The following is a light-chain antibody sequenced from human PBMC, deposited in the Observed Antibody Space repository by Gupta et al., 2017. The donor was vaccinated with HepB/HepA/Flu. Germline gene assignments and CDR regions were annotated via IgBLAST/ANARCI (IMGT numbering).Light chain of an antibody. Sequence: QSVLTQPPSVSGAPGQTVTISCSGSSSNIGAGYDVHWYQQLAETAPQLLIYDHTTRRSGVPDRCSGAKSGTSASLAITGLQAEDEADYYCQSYDNSLSGWVFGGGTKLTVL. V-gene: IGLV1-40*01. CDR3: QSYDNSLSGWV. CDR2: DHT. J-gene: IGLJ3*02. CDR1: SSNIGAGYD.